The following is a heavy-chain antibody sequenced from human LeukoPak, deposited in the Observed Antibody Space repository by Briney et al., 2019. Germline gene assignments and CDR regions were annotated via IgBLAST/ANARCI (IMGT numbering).Heavy chain of an antibody. J-gene: IGHJ5*02. Sequence: EASVKVSCKASGGTFSSYGISWVRQAPGQGLEWMGWISAYNGNTNYAQKLQGRVTMTTDTSTSTAYMELRSLRSDDTAVYYCARDQEGPFDPWGQGTLVTVSS. V-gene: IGHV1-18*01. CDR3: ARDQEGPFDP. CDR2: ISAYNGNT. CDR1: GGTFSSYG.